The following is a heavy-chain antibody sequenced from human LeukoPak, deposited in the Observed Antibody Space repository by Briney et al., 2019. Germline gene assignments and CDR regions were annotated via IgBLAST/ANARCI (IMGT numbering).Heavy chain of an antibody. V-gene: IGHV3-7*01. D-gene: IGHD1-7*01. Sequence: PGGSLRLSCAASGFTFSWYGMSWVRQAPGKGLEWVAKIKEDGSEENYVDSVKGRFTISRDNAKTSLYLQMNSLRAEDTAVDYCAKYNWNYAFDIWGQGTMVTVSS. CDR3: AKYNWNYAFDI. J-gene: IGHJ3*02. CDR1: GFTFSWYG. CDR2: IKEDGSEE.